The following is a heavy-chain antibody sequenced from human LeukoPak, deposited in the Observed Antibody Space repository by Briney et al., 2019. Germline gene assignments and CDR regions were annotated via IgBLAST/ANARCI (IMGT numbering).Heavy chain of an antibody. V-gene: IGHV3-48*03. CDR1: GFTFSSYE. CDR2: ISSSGSPI. J-gene: IGHJ5*02. D-gene: IGHD2-8*02. CDR3: VGVGIAGGS. Sequence: PGGSLILSCAASGFTFSSYEMNWVRQAPGKGLEWVSYISSSGSPIYYADSVKGRFTISRDNAKNSLYLQMNSLRVEDAAVYYCVGVGIAGGSWGQGTLVTVSS.